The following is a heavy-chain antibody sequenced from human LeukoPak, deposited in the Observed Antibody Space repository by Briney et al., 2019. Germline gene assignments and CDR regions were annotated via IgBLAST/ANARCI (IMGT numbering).Heavy chain of an antibody. CDR1: GFTFSSYS. J-gene: IGHJ6*03. CDR3: ARALRDSSHSYYYMDV. V-gene: IGHV3-21*01. D-gene: IGHD6-6*01. CDR2: ISSSGGYI. Sequence: GGSLRLSCAASGFTFSSYSMNWVRQAPGKGLEWVSSISSSGGYIYYADSVKGRFTISRDNAKNSLYFQMNSLRAEDTAVYYCARALRDSSHSYYYMDVWGKGTTVTVSS.